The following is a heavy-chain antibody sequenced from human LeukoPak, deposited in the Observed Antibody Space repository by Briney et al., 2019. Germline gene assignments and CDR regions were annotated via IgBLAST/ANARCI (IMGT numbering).Heavy chain of an antibody. D-gene: IGHD3-22*01. CDR1: GGSFSGYY. Sequence: ASETLSLTCAVYGGSFSGYYWSWIRQPPGKGLEWIGEISHSGSTNYNPSLKSRVTISVDTSKNQFSLKLSSVTAADTAVYYCARSLYYYDSSGYYEDDAFDIWGQGTMVTISS. CDR2: ISHSGST. J-gene: IGHJ3*02. CDR3: ARSLYYYDSSGYYEDDAFDI. V-gene: IGHV4-34*01.